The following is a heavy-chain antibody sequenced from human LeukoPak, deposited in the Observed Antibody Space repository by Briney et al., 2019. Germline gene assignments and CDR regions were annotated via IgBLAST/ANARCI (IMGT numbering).Heavy chain of an antibody. CDR2: IYYSGST. D-gene: IGHD1-7*01. CDR1: GGSISSYY. Sequence: SETLSLTCTVSGGSISSYYWSWIRQPPGKGLEWIGYIYYSGSTYYDPSLKGRVTISVDTSKNQFSLKLSSVTAADTAVYYCARVESYNWKYYAFDMWGQGTMVTVSS. CDR3: ARVESYNWKYYAFDM. J-gene: IGHJ3*02. V-gene: IGHV4-59*12.